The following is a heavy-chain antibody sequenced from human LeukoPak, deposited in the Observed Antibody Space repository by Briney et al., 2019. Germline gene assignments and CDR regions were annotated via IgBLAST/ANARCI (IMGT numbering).Heavy chain of an antibody. D-gene: IGHD3-9*01. CDR3: ARDQGDILTGYPDAFDI. CDR1: GFTFSSYG. J-gene: IGHJ3*02. V-gene: IGHV3-33*01. Sequence: SGGSLRLSCAASGFTFSSYGMHWVRQAPGKGLEWVAVIWYDGSNKYYADSVKGRFTISRDNSKNTLYLQMNSLRAEDTAVYYCARDQGDILTGYPDAFDIWGQGTMVTVSS. CDR2: IWYDGSNK.